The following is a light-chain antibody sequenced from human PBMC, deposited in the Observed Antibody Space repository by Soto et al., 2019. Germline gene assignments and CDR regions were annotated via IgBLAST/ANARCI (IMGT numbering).Light chain of an antibody. CDR1: SSNIGNNY. V-gene: IGLV1-51*01. CDR2: DND. Sequence: QSVLTQPPSISAAPGQTVTISCSGSSSNIGNNYVSWYQQLPGTAPKLLISDNDNRPSGIPDRFSGSKSGTSATLDITGLQTGDEADYYCGAWDSGLSVVLFGGGTKLTVL. CDR3: GAWDSGLSVVL. J-gene: IGLJ2*01.